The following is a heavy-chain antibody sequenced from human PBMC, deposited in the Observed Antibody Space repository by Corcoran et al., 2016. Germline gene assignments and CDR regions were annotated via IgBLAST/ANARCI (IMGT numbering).Heavy chain of an antibody. V-gene: IGHV1-69*01. J-gene: IGHJ1*01. CDR1: GGTFSSYA. Sequence: QVQLVQSGAEVKKPGSSVKVSCKASGGTFSSYAISWVRQAPGQGLEWMGGIIPIFGTANYAQKFQGRVTITADESTSTAYMELSSLRSEDTAVYYCARGQTYYYDSSCYTFQHWGQGTLVTVSS. D-gene: IGHD3-22*01. CDR2: IIPIFGTA. CDR3: ARGQTYYYDSSCYTFQH.